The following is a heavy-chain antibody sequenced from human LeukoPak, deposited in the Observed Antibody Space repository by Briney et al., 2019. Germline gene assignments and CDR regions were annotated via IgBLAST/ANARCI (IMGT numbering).Heavy chain of an antibody. CDR2: IYYSGST. V-gene: IGHV4-30-4*01. Sequence: SETLSLTCTVSGGSISSGDYYWSWIRQPPGKGLEWIGYIYYSGSTYYNPSLKSRVTISVDTSKNQFSLKLSSVTAADTAVYYCASRPIRSGWYFDLWGRGTLVTVSS. J-gene: IGHJ2*01. CDR1: GGSISSGDYY. CDR3: ASRPIRSGWYFDL. D-gene: IGHD3-16*01.